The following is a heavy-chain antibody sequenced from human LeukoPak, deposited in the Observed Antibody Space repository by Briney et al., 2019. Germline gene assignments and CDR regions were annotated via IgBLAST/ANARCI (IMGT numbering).Heavy chain of an antibody. V-gene: IGHV6-1*01. CDR3: ARDREWGAVYFDY. J-gene: IGHJ4*02. CDR2: TYYRSKWFN. D-gene: IGHD3-3*01. CDR1: GDSVSGNSAT. Sequence: SQTLSLTCAISGDSVSGNSATWNWLRQSPSRGLEWLGRTYYRSKWFNDYAVSVKGRITINPDTSKNQFSLHLNSVTPEDTAVYYCARDREWGAVYFDYWGQGTLVTVSS.